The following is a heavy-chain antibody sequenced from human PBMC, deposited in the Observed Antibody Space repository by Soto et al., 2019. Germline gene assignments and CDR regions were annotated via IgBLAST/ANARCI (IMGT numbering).Heavy chain of an antibody. V-gene: IGHV3-33*08. Sequence: GGSLRLSCAASGFTFRNYGMQWVRQVPGKGLEWVAVIWYDGSNKYYADSVQGRFTISRDNSKNTLYLQMNSLRAEDTAVYYCARRTVGGTGPYNFANWGQGALVTVSS. J-gene: IGHJ4*02. CDR1: GFTFRNYG. D-gene: IGHD2-15*01. CDR2: IWYDGSNK. CDR3: ARRTVGGTGPYNFAN.